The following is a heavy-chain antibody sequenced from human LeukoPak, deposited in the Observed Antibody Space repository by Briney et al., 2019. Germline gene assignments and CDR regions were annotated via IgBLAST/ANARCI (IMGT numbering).Heavy chain of an antibody. Sequence: ASVKVSCKACGYTFTTYYMHWMRRAPGQGPEWMGIINPRGGSTDYSQKFQGRITMTSDTSTSTVYMELSSLRSDDTAVYFCARVGSAAATADYWGQGTLVTVSS. V-gene: IGHV1-46*01. CDR3: ARVGSAAATADY. D-gene: IGHD6-25*01. CDR1: GYTFTTYY. J-gene: IGHJ4*02. CDR2: INPRGGST.